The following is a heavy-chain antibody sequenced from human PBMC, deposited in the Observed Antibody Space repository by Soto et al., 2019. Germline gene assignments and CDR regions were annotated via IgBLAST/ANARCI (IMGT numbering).Heavy chain of an antibody. CDR1: GYTFTSYG. D-gene: IGHD2-15*01. Sequence: QVQLVQSGAEVKKPGASVKVSCKASGYTFTSYGISWVRQAPGQGLEWMGWISAYNGNTNYAQKLQGRVTMTTDTSPSTAYMELRSRRSDDTAVYYCARDQFHCSGGSCSAYYYYGMDVWGQGTTVTVSS. J-gene: IGHJ6*02. V-gene: IGHV1-18*01. CDR2: ISAYNGNT. CDR3: ARDQFHCSGGSCSAYYYYGMDV.